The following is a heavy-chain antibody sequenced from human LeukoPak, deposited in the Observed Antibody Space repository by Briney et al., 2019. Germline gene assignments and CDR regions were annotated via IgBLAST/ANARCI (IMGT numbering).Heavy chain of an antibody. V-gene: IGHV3-33*06. CDR2: IWYDGSNK. CDR1: GFTFSSYG. Sequence: GVSLRLPCAASGFTFSSYGMHWVRQAPGKGLEWVAVIWYDGSNKYYADSVKGRFTISRDNSKNTLYLQMNSLRAEDTAVYYCAKDISGYTSGWYLTDPNVDYWGQGTLVTVSS. D-gene: IGHD6-19*01. CDR3: AKDISGYTSGWYLTDPNVDY. J-gene: IGHJ4*02.